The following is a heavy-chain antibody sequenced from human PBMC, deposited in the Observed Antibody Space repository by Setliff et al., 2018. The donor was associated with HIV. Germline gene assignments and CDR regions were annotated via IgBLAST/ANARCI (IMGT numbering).Heavy chain of an antibody. CDR2: INPNSGGT. CDR3: ARDWAEDYYGSGSFQY. D-gene: IGHD3-10*01. V-gene: IGHV1-2*06. CDR1: GYTLTSNY. Sequence: ASVKVSCKASGYTLTSNYMHWVRQAPGQGLEWMGRINPNSGGTNYAQKFQGRVTMTRDTSISTAYMELSRLRSDDTAVYYCARDWAEDYYGSGSFQYWGQGTLVTVSS. J-gene: IGHJ1*01.